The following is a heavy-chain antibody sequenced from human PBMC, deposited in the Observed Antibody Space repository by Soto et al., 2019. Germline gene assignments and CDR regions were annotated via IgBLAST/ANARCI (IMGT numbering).Heavy chain of an antibody. CDR1: GGSISSGDYY. CDR3: ARVLRGYCSGGSCNWFDP. J-gene: IGHJ5*02. D-gene: IGHD2-15*01. V-gene: IGHV4-30-4*01. Sequence: PSETLSLTCTVSGGSISSGDYYWSWIRQPPGKGLEWIGYIYYSGSTYYNPSLKSRVTISVDTSKNQFSLKLSSVTAADTAVYYCARVLRGYCSGGSCNWFDPWGQGTLVTVSS. CDR2: IYYSGST.